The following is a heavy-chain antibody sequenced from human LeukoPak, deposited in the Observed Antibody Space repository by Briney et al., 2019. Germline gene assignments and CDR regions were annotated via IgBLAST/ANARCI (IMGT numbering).Heavy chain of an antibody. CDR2: MNPNSGNT. V-gene: IGHV1-8*01. CDR1: GYTFTSYD. J-gene: IGHJ6*03. CDR3: ARDGGGYDSTYYYYMDV. D-gene: IGHD5-12*01. Sequence: EASVKVSCKASGYTFTSYDINWVRQATGQGLEWMGWMNPNSGNTGYAQKFQGRVTMTRDMSTSTVYMELSSLRSEDTAVYYCARDGGGYDSTYYYYMDVWGKGTTVTVSS.